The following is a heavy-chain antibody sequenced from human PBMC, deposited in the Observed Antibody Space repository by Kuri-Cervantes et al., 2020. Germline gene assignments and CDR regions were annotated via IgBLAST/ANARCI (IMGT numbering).Heavy chain of an antibody. CDR2: IYHSGST. V-gene: IGHV4-59*12. CDR3: ARGAYDTLTGWMDWFDP. Sequence: GSLRLSCTVSGGSISSYYWSWIRQPPGKGLEWIGYIYHSGSTYYNPSLKSRVTISVDRSKNQFSLKLSSVTAADTAVYYCARGAYDTLTGWMDWFDPWGQGTLVTVSS. D-gene: IGHD3-9*01. J-gene: IGHJ5*02. CDR1: GGSISSYY.